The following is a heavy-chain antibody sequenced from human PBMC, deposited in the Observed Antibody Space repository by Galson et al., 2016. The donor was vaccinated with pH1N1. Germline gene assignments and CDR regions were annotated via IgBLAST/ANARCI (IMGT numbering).Heavy chain of an antibody. V-gene: IGHV1-69*13. CDR1: GGTFNSNG. CDR3: AREMYTVSNYNNHYAMDV. J-gene: IGHJ6*02. D-gene: IGHD3-9*01. CDR2: IIPILGTT. Sequence: SVKVSCKASGGTFNSNGLSWVRQAPGQGLEWMGRIIPILGTTNYAQKFQGKITITADESTSTAYMELRSLRSDDTAVYFCAREMYTVSNYNNHYAMDVWGQGTTVTVSS.